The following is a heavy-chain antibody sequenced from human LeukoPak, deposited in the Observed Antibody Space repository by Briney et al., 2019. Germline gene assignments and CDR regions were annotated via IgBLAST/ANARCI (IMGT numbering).Heavy chain of an antibody. Sequence: GGSPRLSCAASGFTFSDYYMSWIRQVPGKGLEWVSYISSSGSTTYYADSVKGRFTISRDTPKNTLYLQMNSLRGEDTAVYYCASWRWLQLYYFDHWGQGTLVTVSS. J-gene: IGHJ4*02. D-gene: IGHD5-24*01. V-gene: IGHV3-11*01. CDR2: ISSSGSTT. CDR1: GFTFSDYY. CDR3: ASWRWLQLYYFDH.